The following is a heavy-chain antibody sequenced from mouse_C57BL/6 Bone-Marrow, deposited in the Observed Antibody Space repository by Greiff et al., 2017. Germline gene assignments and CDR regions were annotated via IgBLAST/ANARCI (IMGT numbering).Heavy chain of an antibody. J-gene: IGHJ3*01. CDR3: ARHYGSRVPFAY. Sequence: QVQLQQSGPELVKPGASVKISCKASGYSFTSYYIHWVKQRPGQGLEWIGWIYPGSGNTKYNEKFKGKATLTADTSSSTAYMQLSSLTSEDSAVYYCARHYGSRVPFAYWGQGTLVTVSA. CDR1: GYSFTSYY. D-gene: IGHD1-1*01. CDR2: IYPGSGNT. V-gene: IGHV1-66*01.